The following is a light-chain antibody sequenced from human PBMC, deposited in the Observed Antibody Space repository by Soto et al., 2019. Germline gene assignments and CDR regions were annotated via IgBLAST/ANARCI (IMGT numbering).Light chain of an antibody. V-gene: IGKV1-6*01. CDR2: AAS. CDR3: LHDYDYPLT. J-gene: IGKJ4*01. Sequence: AIQMTQSPSSLSASVGDRVTITCRASQGIRSYLGWYQQKPGKAPRLLISAASTLQSGVPPRFSGSGSGTDFTLTIGGLQPEDFATYYCLHDYDYPLTFGGGTKVEIK. CDR1: QGIRSY.